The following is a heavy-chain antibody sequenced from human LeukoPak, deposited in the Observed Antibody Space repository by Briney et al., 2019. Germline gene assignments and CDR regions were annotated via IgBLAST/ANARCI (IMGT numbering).Heavy chain of an antibody. CDR2: IYYSGST. CDR3: AXGLXLTXFXXTXFDY. CDR1: GGSISSYY. D-gene: IGHD3-9*01. Sequence: TXTVSGGSISSYYWSWIRQPPGKGLEWIGYIYYSGSTNYNPSLKSRVTISVDTSKNQFSLKLSSVTAAETAVYYCAXGLXLTXFXXTXFDYWGQGTLVTVSS. J-gene: IGHJ4*02. V-gene: IGHV4-59*01.